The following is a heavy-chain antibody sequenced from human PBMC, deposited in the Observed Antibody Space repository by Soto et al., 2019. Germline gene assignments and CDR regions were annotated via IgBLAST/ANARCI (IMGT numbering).Heavy chain of an antibody. J-gene: IGHJ4*02. Sequence: EVQLLESGGGLVQPGGSLRLSCAASEFTFSIYVMSWVRQAPGKGLEWVSTITAGGSSTYYADSVKGRFTISRDNSKNTLYLQMHSLRAEDTAIYYCAKAIQSGSGNNAIDYWGQGTLVTVSA. CDR3: AKAIQSGSGNNAIDY. CDR1: EFTFSIYV. CDR2: ITAGGSST. V-gene: IGHV3-23*01. D-gene: IGHD3-10*01.